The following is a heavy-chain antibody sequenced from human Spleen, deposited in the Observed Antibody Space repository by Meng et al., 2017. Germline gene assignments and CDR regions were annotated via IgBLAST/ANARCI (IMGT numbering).Heavy chain of an antibody. D-gene: IGHD3-22*01. CDR3: AGDDSSGYYQHY. V-gene: IGHV6-1*01. CDR1: GDSVSSNSAA. J-gene: IGHJ4*02. CDR2: TYYRSKWYN. Sequence: QTRSLTGAISGDSVSSNSAAWHWIRQAPSRGLEWLGRTYYRSKWYNDYALSVKSRITINPDTSKNQFSLQVNSVTPEDTAVYYCAGDDSSGYYQHYWGQGALVTVSS.